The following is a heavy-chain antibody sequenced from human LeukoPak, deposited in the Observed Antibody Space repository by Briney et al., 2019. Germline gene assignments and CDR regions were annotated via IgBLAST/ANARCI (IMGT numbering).Heavy chain of an antibody. CDR2: ISNGGDRT. CDR1: GFSFSSYD. J-gene: IGHJ6*03. D-gene: IGHD3-3*01. V-gene: IGHV3-23*01. CDR3: VPRKEWSCYMGV. Sequence: PGGSLRLSCAASGFSFSSYDMTWVRQAPGKGLEWVSGISNGGDRTYYADSVKGRFTISRDNSRNTLYLQMNSLRAEDTAVYYCVPRKEWSCYMGVWGKGTTVTVSS.